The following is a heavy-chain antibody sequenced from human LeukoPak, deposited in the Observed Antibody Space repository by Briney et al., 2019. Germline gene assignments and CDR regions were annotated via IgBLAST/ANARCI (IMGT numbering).Heavy chain of an antibody. Sequence: PGRSLRLSCEASGFTFSNYGMHWVRQAPGKGLEWVAVISYEGGTTHYADSVKGRFTISRDNAKNTLYLQMDSLRAEDTAVFYCAKESTIRVAASLDYWGQGTPVTVSS. J-gene: IGHJ4*02. D-gene: IGHD6-19*01. CDR2: ISYEGGTT. V-gene: IGHV3-30*18. CDR1: GFTFSNYG. CDR3: AKESTIRVAASLDY.